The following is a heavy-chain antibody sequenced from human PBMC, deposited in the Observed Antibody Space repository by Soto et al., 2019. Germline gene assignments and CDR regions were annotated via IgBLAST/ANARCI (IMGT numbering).Heavy chain of an antibody. J-gene: IGHJ3*02. CDR2: IIPIFGTA. CDR3: AREIFGVIISGGRDAFDI. CDR1: GGTFSTYA. D-gene: IGHD3-3*01. V-gene: IGHV1-69*01. Sequence: QVQLVQSGAEVKKPGSSVKVSCKASGGTFSTYAISWVRQAPGQGLEWMGEIIPIFGTAKYAQKFQGRVTSTADESTSTTYMELSSLRSEETAVYYCAREIFGVIISGGRDAFDIWGQGTMVTVSS.